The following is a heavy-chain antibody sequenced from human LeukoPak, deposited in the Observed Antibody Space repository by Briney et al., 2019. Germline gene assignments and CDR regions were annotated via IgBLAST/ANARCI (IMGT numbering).Heavy chain of an antibody. CDR2: INHGGRT. D-gene: IGHD2-2*02. J-gene: IGHJ5*02. Sequence: SETLSLTCVVSGGSFSGYYWSWIRQPPGKGLEWIGEINHGGRTNYSPSLKSRVAISVDTSKNQFSLNLSSVTAAETAVYYCARGLELGYCSGASCYIWFDPWGQGTLVTVSS. V-gene: IGHV4-34*01. CDR1: GGSFSGYY. CDR3: ARGLELGYCSGASCYIWFDP.